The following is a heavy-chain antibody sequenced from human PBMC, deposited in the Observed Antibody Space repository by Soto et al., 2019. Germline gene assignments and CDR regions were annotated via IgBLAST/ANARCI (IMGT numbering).Heavy chain of an antibody. D-gene: IGHD3-3*01. CDR3: ARRVVGYYDFWSGRDNWFDP. CDR2: IDPSDSYT. CDR1: GYSFTSYW. V-gene: IGHV5-10-1*01. J-gene: IGHJ5*02. Sequence: PGESLKISCKGSGYSFTSYWISWVRQMPGKGLEWMGRIDPSDSYTNYSPSFQGHVTISADKSISTAYLQWSSLKASDTAMYYCARRVVGYYDFWSGRDNWFDPWGQGTLVTVSS.